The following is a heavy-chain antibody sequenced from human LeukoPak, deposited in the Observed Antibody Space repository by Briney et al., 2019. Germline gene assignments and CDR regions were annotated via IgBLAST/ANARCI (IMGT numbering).Heavy chain of an antibody. V-gene: IGHV3-30*03. CDR1: GFTFSSYG. D-gene: IGHD2-2*01. CDR2: ISYDGSNK. CDR3: ARGGKAKGDIVVVPAAFDY. J-gene: IGHJ4*02. Sequence: PGGSLRLSCAASGFTFSSYGMHWVRQAPGKGLEWVAVISYDGSNKYYADSVKGRFTISRDNAKNSLYLQMNSLRAEDTAVYYCARGGKAKGDIVVVPAAFDYWGQGTLVTVSS.